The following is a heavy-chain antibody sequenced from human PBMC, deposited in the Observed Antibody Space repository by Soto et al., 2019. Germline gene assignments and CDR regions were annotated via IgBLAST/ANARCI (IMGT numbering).Heavy chain of an antibody. CDR3: AKDNDIWSGLYDY. D-gene: IGHD3-3*01. V-gene: IGHV3-9*01. CDR2: ISWNSGSI. CDR1: GFTFDDYA. Sequence: EVQLVESGGGLVQPGRSLRLSCAASGFTFDDYAMHWVRQAPGKGLEWVSGISWNSGSIGYADSVKGRFTISRDNAKNSLYLQMNRLRAEDTALYYCAKDNDIWSGLYDYWGQGTLVTVSS. J-gene: IGHJ4*02.